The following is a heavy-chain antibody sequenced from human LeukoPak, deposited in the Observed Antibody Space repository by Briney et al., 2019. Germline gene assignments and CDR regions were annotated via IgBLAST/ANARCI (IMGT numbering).Heavy chain of an antibody. CDR1: GYTFTSYG. V-gene: IGHV1-18*01. D-gene: IGHD6-6*01. Sequence: WASVKVSCKASGYTFTSYGISWVRQAPGQGLEWMGWISAYNGNTNYAQKLQGRVTMTTDTSTSTAYMELRSLRSDDTAVYYCASMGSSSDPTRYMDVWGKGTTVTVSS. J-gene: IGHJ6*03. CDR2: ISAYNGNT. CDR3: ASMGSSSDPTRYMDV.